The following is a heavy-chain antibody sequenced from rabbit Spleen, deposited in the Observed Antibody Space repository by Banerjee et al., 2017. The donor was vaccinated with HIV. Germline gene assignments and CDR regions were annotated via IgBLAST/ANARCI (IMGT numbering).Heavy chain of an antibody. CDR3: ARDAGTSFSTYGMDL. CDR2: IAGSSSAFT. Sequence: QEQLVESGGGLVQPGGSLKLSCKASGFSFSSNDYICWVRQAPGKGLEWISCIAGSSSAFTYSATWAKGRFTLSKTSSTTVTLQMTSLTAADTATYFCARDAGTSFSTYGMDLWGPGTLVTVS. V-gene: IGHV1S45*01. D-gene: IGHD8-1*01. J-gene: IGHJ6*01. CDR1: GFSFSSNDY.